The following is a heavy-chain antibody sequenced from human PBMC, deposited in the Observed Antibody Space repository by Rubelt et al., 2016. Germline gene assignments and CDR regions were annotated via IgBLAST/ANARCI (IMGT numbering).Heavy chain of an antibody. D-gene: IGHD1-26*01. Sequence: EVQLFESGGGLVQPGGSLRLSCAASGFTFSSYAMSWVRQAPGKGLEWVSAISGSGGSTYYADSVKGRLTISRDNCKTTLYLQMNSLGAEDTAVYYCAKVGGGRVGAFDYWGQGTLVTVSS. CDR3: AKVGGGRVGAFDY. J-gene: IGHJ4*02. CDR2: ISGSGGST. V-gene: IGHV3-23*01. CDR1: GFTFSSYA.